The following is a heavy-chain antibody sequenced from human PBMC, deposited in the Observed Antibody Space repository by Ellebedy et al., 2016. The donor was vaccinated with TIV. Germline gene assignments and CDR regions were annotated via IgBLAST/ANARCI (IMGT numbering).Heavy chain of an antibody. CDR1: GFTFSNYD. V-gene: IGHV3-23*01. J-gene: IGHJ3*01. CDR3: AKEGLVGGQGVNNAFDV. CDR2: ISARGDAA. Sequence: GESLKISCAASGFTFSNYDMSWVRLAPGKGLEWVSRISARGDAAYYADSVKGRFTVSRDNVKNTLHLHMSSLRAEDAAVYYCAKEGLVGGQGVNNAFDVWGLGTMITVSS. D-gene: IGHD3-16*01.